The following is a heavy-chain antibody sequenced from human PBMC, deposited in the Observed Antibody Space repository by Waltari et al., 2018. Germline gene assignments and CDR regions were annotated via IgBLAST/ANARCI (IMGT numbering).Heavy chain of an antibody. Sequence: QVQLVQSGAEVKKPGASVKVSCKASGYTFTGYDMPWVRQAPGQGLEWMGWINPNSGGTNYAQKFQGWVTMTRDTSISTAYMELSRLRSDDTAVYYCARDRIAAAPTQGMDVWGQGTTVTVSS. CDR2: INPNSGGT. CDR3: ARDRIAAAPTQGMDV. CDR1: GYTFTGYD. J-gene: IGHJ6*02. D-gene: IGHD6-13*01. V-gene: IGHV1-2*04.